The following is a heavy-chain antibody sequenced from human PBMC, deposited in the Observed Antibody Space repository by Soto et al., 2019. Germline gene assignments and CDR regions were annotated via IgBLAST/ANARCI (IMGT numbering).Heavy chain of an antibody. J-gene: IGHJ4*02. D-gene: IGHD6-19*01. Sequence: PSLTMSVPWTVSGGSINSGDYCWSWIRQPPGKGLEWIGNIYYSGSTYYNPSLESRVTISVDTSKNQFSLKLTSVTAADSAVYYCASAFGGWPPDSWGPGTLVTVSS. V-gene: IGHV4-30-4*01. CDR2: IYYSGST. CDR1: GGSINSGDYC. CDR3: ASAFGGWPPDS.